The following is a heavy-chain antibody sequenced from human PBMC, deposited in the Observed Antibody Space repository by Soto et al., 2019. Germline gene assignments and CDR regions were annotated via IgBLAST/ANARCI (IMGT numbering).Heavy chain of an antibody. CDR3: ARWGCSGSNCNLNQRSFDF. CDR2: IWYDGSNK. J-gene: IGHJ4*02. D-gene: IGHD2-15*01. V-gene: IGHV3-33*03. Sequence: PGGSLRLSCAASGFIFNEYGMHWVRQAPGKGLEWVAVIWYDGSNKYYADSVKGRFTFSRDNSKNTMSLQMNSLRVEDTAVYYCARWGCSGSNCNLNQRSFDFWGQGTLVTVSS. CDR1: GFIFNEYG.